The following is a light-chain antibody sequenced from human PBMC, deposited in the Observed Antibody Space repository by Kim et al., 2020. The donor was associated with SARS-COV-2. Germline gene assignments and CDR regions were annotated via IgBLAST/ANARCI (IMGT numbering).Light chain of an antibody. Sequence: EIVLTQSPGTVSLSPGERATLSCRASLSVSSSYLAWYQQKPGQAPRLLIYGASSRATGIPDRFSGSGSGTDFTLTISRLEPEDFAVYYCQQYGSSPWTFGQGTKVDIK. CDR3: QQYGSSPWT. J-gene: IGKJ1*01. CDR1: LSVSSSY. CDR2: GAS. V-gene: IGKV3-20*01.